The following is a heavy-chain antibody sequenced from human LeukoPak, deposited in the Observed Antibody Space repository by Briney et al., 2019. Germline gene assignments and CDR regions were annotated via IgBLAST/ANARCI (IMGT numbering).Heavy chain of an antibody. V-gene: IGHV3-23*01. CDR3: AKDGPSDGSGPN. CDR2: ISANGDST. Sequence: GGSLRLSCAASGVSFSSYAMGWVRQAPGKGLDWVSAISANGDSTYYAASVKGRFTISRDNSKNTVSLQMNSLRAEDTAVYYCAKDGPSDGSGPNWGPGTLVTVSS. J-gene: IGHJ4*02. CDR1: GVSFSSYA. D-gene: IGHD1-26*01.